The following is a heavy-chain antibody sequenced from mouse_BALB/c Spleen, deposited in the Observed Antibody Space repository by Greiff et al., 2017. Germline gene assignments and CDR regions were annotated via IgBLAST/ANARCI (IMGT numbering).Heavy chain of an antibody. J-gene: IGHJ2*01. Sequence: QVQLQQSGAELVRPGTSVKVSCKASGYAFTNYLIEWVKQRPGQGLEWIGVINPGSGGTNYNEKFKGKATLTADKSSSTAYMQLSSLTSDDSAVYFCARSEWEDYWGQGTTLTVSS. CDR3: ARSEWEDY. D-gene: IGHD1-3*01. CDR1: GYAFTNYL. CDR2: INPGSGGT. V-gene: IGHV1-54*01.